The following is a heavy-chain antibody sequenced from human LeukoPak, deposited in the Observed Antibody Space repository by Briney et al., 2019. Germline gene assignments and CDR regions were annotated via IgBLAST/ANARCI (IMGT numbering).Heavy chain of an antibody. V-gene: IGHV3-9*01. J-gene: IGHJ4*02. Sequence: PGGSLRLSCAASGFTFDDYAMHWVRHAPGKGLEWVSGISWNSGSIGYADSVKGRFTISRDNAKNSLYLQVNSLRAEDTALYYCARAAAGSYSDYWGQGTLVTVSS. CDR3: ARAAAGSYSDY. CDR1: GFTFDDYA. CDR2: ISWNSGSI. D-gene: IGHD6-13*01.